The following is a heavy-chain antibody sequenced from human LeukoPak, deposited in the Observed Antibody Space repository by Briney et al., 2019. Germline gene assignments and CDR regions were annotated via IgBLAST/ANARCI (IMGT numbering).Heavy chain of an antibody. D-gene: IGHD6-19*01. CDR2: IYYTGGT. J-gene: IGHJ4*02. Sequence: SETLSLTCTVSGGSIGSDYWTWIRQPPGKGLEYIGYIYYTGGTNYNPSLKSRVTISVDTSKNQFSLKLSSVTAADTAVYFCAKYGNSGWVIDNWGQGTLVTVPS. CDR3: AKYGNSGWVIDN. V-gene: IGHV4-59*08. CDR1: GGSIGSDY.